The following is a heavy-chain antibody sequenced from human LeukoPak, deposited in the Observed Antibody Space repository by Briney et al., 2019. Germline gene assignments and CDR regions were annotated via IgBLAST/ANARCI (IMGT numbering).Heavy chain of an antibody. CDR3: AKDSSGYSDYFDY. CDR1: GFTFSSYG. D-gene: IGHD3-22*01. V-gene: IGHV3-23*01. CDR2: ISGSGGSI. Sequence: GGSLRLSCAASGFTFSSYGMHWVRQAPGKGLEWVSAISGSGGSIYYADSVKGRFTISRDNSKNTLYLQMNSLRPEDTAVYYCAKDSSGYSDYFDYWGQGTLVTVSS. J-gene: IGHJ4*02.